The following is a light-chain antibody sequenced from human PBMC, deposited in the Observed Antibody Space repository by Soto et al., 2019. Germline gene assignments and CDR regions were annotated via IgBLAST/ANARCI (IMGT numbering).Light chain of an antibody. Sequence: QSALTQPASVSGSPGQSITISCTRTSSDVGGYNYVSWYQQHPGKAPKLMIYDVSNRPSGVSNRFSGSKSGNTASLTISGLQAEDEAHYYCSSYTSSSSLWVFGTGTKLTVL. CDR2: DVS. J-gene: IGLJ1*01. V-gene: IGLV2-14*01. CDR1: SSDVGGYNY. CDR3: SSYTSSSSLWV.